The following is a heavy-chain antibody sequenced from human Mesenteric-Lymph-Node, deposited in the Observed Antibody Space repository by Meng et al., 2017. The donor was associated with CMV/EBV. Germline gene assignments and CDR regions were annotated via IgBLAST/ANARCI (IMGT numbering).Heavy chain of an antibody. CDR2: IDTTGDT. CDR3: ARGGNRYYYGSGTYYSRPHFDY. CDR1: SYD. D-gene: IGHD3-10*01. J-gene: IGHJ4*02. Sequence: SYDMHWVRQVTGKSLEWVSGIDTTGDTYYAASVKGRFTISRENAKNSFYLQMNSLRAGDTAVYYCARGGNRYYYGSGTYYSRPHFDYWGQGTLVTVSS. V-gene: IGHV3-13*01.